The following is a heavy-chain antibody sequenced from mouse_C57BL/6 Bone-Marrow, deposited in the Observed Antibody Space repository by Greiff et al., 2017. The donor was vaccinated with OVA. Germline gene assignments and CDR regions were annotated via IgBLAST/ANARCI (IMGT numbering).Heavy chain of an antibody. D-gene: IGHD1-1*02. Sequence: VQLQQSGPVLVKPGASVKMSCKASGYTFTDYYMNWVKQSHGKSLEWIGVINPYNGGTSYNQKFKGKATLTVDKSSSTAYMELNSLTSEGSAVYYCARAGGNPYYFDYWGQGTTLTVSS. CDR2: INPYNGGT. CDR1: GYTFTDYY. V-gene: IGHV1-19*01. J-gene: IGHJ2*01. CDR3: ARAGGNPYYFDY.